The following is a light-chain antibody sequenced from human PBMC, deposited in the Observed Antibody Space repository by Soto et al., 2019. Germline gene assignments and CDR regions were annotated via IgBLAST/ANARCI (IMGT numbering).Light chain of an antibody. J-gene: IGKJ1*01. CDR1: QSVSSN. Sequence: EIVRTQSPATLSVSPGERATLSCRASQSVSSNLAWYQQKPCQAPRLLIYGASTRATGIPARFSGSGSGAEFTLNIRSLQAEELAVYYCQQYTNWTPWTFGQGNKVDIK. V-gene: IGKV3-15*01. CDR3: QQYTNWTPWT. CDR2: GAS.